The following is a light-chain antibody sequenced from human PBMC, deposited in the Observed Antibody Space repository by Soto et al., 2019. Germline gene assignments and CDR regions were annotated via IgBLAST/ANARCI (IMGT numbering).Light chain of an antibody. CDR1: QSIDSW. J-gene: IGKJ1*01. CDR3: QHYNSYSEA. CDR2: KAS. V-gene: IGKV1-5*03. Sequence: DIQMTQSPSTMSASVGYRFTITCRASQSIDSWLAWYQQKPGKAPKLLIYKASTLKSGVPSRFSGSGSGTEFTLTISSLQPDDFATYYCQHYNSYSEAFGQGTTVDIK.